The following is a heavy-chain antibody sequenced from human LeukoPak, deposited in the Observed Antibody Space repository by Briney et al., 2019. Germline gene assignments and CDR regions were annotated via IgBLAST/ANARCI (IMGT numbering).Heavy chain of an antibody. D-gene: IGHD5-18*01. V-gene: IGHV3-48*01. Sequence: GGSLRLSCAASGFIFCNYNMNWVRQAPGKGLEWVSSISSSSGTTYYADSVKGRFTISGDNAKNSLYLQMNSLRAEDTAVYYCARALGYSYGYVVDYWGQGTLVTVSS. J-gene: IGHJ4*02. CDR1: GFIFCNYN. CDR2: ISSSSGTT. CDR3: ARALGYSYGYVVDY.